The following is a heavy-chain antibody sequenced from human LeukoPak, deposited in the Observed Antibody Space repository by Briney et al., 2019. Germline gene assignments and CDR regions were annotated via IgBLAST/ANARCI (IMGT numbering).Heavy chain of an antibody. CDR1: GFTFSSYA. V-gene: IGHV3-30-3*01. Sequence: GGSLRLSCAASGFTFSSYAMHWVRQAPGKGLEWVAVISYDGSNKYYADSVKGRFTISRDNSKNTLYLQMNSLRAEDTAVYYCARVNCGGDCSPQYFQHWGQGTLVTVSS. CDR2: ISYDGSNK. J-gene: IGHJ1*01. CDR3: ARVNCGGDCSPQYFQH. D-gene: IGHD2-21*02.